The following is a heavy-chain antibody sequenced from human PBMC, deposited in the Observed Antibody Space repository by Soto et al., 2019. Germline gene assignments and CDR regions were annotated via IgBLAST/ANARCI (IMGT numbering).Heavy chain of an antibody. J-gene: IGHJ3*01. D-gene: IGHD7-27*01. CDR2: IGGTDGDSDGVP. CDR3: VKRGRNWGAFDF. V-gene: IGHV3-23*01. Sequence: VQLLESGGDLVQPGGSLSLSCAASRFILNNYAMSRVRQAPGKGLEWVSTIGGTDGDSDGVPWYEDSVKGRFTISRDSSANTLFLHMDNLRAEDAALYYRVKRGRNWGAFDFWGQGTTVVVSS. CDR1: RFILNNYA.